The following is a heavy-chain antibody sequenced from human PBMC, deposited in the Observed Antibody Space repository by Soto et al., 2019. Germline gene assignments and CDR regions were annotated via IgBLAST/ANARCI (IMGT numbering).Heavy chain of an antibody. CDR2: ISGSGGST. J-gene: IGHJ5*02. Sequence: PGGSLRLSCAASGFTFSSYAMSWVRQAPGKGLEWVSAISGSGGSTYYADSVKGRFSISRDNSKNTLFLQMNSLRPEDTAMYYCAKQKGGMVMEYIWFDPWGQGTLVTVSS. D-gene: IGHD3-22*01. CDR1: GFTFSSYA. V-gene: IGHV3-23*01. CDR3: AKQKGGMVMEYIWFDP.